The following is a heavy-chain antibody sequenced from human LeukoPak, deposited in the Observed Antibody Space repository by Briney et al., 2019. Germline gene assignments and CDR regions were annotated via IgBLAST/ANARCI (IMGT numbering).Heavy chain of an antibody. CDR1: GYTFTSYG. J-gene: IGHJ4*02. CDR2: ISAYNGNT. V-gene: IGHV1-18*01. Sequence: GASVKVSCKASGYTFTSYGISWVRQAPGQGLEWMGWISAYNGNTNYAQKLQGRVTMTTDTSTSTAYMELRSLRSDDTAAYYCARGDYYDSSGYYVSSDYWGQGTLVTVSS. CDR3: ARGDYYDSSGYYVSSDY. D-gene: IGHD3-22*01.